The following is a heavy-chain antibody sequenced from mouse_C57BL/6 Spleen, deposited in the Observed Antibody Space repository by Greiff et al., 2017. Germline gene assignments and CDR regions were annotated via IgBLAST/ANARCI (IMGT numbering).Heavy chain of an antibody. CDR3: AKGGDYYDYGGWYFDV. CDR2: IWGDGST. V-gene: IGHV2-3*01. CDR1: GFSLTSYG. D-gene: IGHD2-4*01. J-gene: IGHJ1*03. Sequence: QVQLQQSGPGLVAPSQSLSITCTVSGFSLTSYGVSWVRQPPGKGLEWLGVIWGDGSTNYHSALISRLSISKDNSKSQVFLKLNSLQPDDTATYYCAKGGDYYDYGGWYFDVWGTGTTVTVSS.